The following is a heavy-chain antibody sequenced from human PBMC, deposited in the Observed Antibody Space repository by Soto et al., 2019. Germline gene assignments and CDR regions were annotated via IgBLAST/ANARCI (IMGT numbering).Heavy chain of an antibody. D-gene: IGHD2-2*02. V-gene: IGHV3-21*01. CDR2: VSSSSSYI. Sequence: GGSLRLSCAASGFTFISYSMNWVRQAPGKGLEWVSSVSSSSSYIYYADSVKGRFTISRDNAKNSLYLQMNSLRAEDTAVYYCARDGIYCSSTSCYSAYYYYGMDVWGQGTTVTVSS. CDR3: ARDGIYCSSTSCYSAYYYYGMDV. CDR1: GFTFISYS. J-gene: IGHJ6*02.